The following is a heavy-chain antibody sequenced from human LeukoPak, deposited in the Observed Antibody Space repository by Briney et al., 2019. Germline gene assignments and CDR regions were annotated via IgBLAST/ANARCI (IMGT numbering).Heavy chain of an antibody. V-gene: IGHV4-39*01. CDR1: GGSISSISYY. Sequence: PPETLSLTCTVSGGSISSISYYWGWIRQPPGKGLAWIGSIYYSGTTYYNPSLKSRVTISVDTSKNQFSLKLSSVTAADTAIYYCARHIHLELQAFDMWGRGTMVTVSS. D-gene: IGHD1-1*01. CDR3: ARHIHLELQAFDM. CDR2: IYYSGTT. J-gene: IGHJ3*02.